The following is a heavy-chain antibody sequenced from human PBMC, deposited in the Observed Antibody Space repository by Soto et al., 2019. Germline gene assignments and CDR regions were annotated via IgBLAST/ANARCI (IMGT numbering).Heavy chain of an antibody. CDR2: ISSSGSTI. D-gene: IGHD1-7*01. J-gene: IGHJ4*02. Sequence: GGSLRLSCAASGFTFSDYYMSWIRQAPGKGLEWVSYISSSGSTIYYADSVKGRFTISRDNAKNSLYLQMNSLRAEDTAVYYCARVYSQAWNYGYIDYWGQGTLVTVSS. V-gene: IGHV3-11*01. CDR1: GFTFSDYY. CDR3: ARVYSQAWNYGYIDY.